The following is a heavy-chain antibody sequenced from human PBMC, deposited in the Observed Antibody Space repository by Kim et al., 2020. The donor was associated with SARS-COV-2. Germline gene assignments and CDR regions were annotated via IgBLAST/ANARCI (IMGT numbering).Heavy chain of an antibody. V-gene: IGHV3-23*01. J-gene: IGHJ5*02. CDR3: AKDQYTSSWSTKPNWFDP. D-gene: IGHD2-2*01. Sequence: GRFIISRDNSKNTMYLQMKSLRVEDTAVYYCAKDQYTSSWSTKPNWFDPWGQGTLVTVSS.